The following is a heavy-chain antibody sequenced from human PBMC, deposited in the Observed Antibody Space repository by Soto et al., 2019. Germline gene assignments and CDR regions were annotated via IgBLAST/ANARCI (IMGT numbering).Heavy chain of an antibody. V-gene: IGHV3-48*02. J-gene: IGHJ6*02. CDR3: ARNYLRYFDWLPVNYYYGMDV. CDR1: GFTFSSYS. CDR2: ISSSSSTI. D-gene: IGHD3-9*01. Sequence: EVQLVESGGGLVQPGGSLRLSCAASGFTFSSYSMNWVRQAPGKGLEWVSYISSSSSTIYYADSVKGRFTISRDNAKNSLHLQMNSLRDEDTAVYYCARNYLRYFDWLPVNYYYGMDVWGQGTTVTVSS.